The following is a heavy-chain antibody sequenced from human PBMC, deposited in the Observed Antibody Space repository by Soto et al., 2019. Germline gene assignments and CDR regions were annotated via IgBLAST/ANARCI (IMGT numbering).Heavy chain of an antibody. CDR3: ERDDYGMDV. CDR1: GFTFSSYG. CDR2: ISYDGSNK. J-gene: IGHJ6*02. Sequence: GGSLRLSCAASGFTFSSYGMHWVRQAPGKGLEWVAVISYDGSNKYYADSVKGRFTISRDNSKNTLYLQMNSLRAEDTAIYYCERDDYGMDVWGQGTTVTVSS. V-gene: IGHV3-30*03.